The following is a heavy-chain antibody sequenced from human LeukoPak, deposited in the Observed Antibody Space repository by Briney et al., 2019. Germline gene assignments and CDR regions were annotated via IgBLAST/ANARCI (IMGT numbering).Heavy chain of an antibody. CDR2: ISHSGST. J-gene: IGHJ4*02. V-gene: IGHV4-4*02. CDR1: GGSISSSNW. Sequence: PSETLSLTCAVSGGSISSSNWWSWVGPPPEKGLEWIGEISHSGSTNYNPSLKSRVTISVDKSKSQFSLKLSSVTAADTAVYYCARVICSGGSCRFDYWGQGTLVTVSS. CDR3: ARVICSGGSCRFDY. D-gene: IGHD2-15*01.